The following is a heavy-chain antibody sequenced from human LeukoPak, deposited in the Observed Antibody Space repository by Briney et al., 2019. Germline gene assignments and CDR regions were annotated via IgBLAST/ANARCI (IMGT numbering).Heavy chain of an antibody. CDR2: IRSKAYGGTT. J-gene: IGHJ3*02. V-gene: IGHV3-49*04. CDR3: TRVHWSGAFDI. D-gene: IGHD3-10*01. CDR1: GFTFGDYA. Sequence: PGRSLRLSCTASGFTFGDYAMSWVRQAPGKGLEWVGFIRSKAYGGTTEYAASVKGRSTISRDDSKSIAYLQMNSLKTEDTAVYYCTRVHWSGAFDIWGQGTMVTVSS.